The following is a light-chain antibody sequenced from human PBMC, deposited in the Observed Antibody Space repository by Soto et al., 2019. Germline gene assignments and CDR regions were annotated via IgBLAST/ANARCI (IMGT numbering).Light chain of an antibody. CDR1: EDISTF. CDR3: QKYNCAPFT. J-gene: IGKJ5*01. V-gene: IGKV1-27*01. Sequence: DIQMTQSPSSLSASVGDRVTITCRASEDISTFLAWYQQKPGQVPKLLISSASTLQSGVPSRFSGSGSGTDFTFTISSLQPEDVSTYFCQKYNCAPFTFGQGTRLQIK. CDR2: SAS.